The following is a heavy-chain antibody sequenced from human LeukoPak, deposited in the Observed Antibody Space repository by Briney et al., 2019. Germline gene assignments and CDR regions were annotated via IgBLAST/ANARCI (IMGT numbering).Heavy chain of an antibody. CDR2: ISYDGSNK. D-gene: IGHD1-26*01. V-gene: IGHV3-30-3*01. CDR3: ARGVVGGLFDF. J-gene: IGHJ4*02. CDR1: GFTFSSYA. Sequence: GGSLRLSCAASGFTFSSYAMHWVRQAPGKGLEWVAVISYDGSNKYYADSVKGRFTISRDNSKNTLYLQMNSLRAEDTAVYYLARGVVGGLFDFLGQGNLVNVSS.